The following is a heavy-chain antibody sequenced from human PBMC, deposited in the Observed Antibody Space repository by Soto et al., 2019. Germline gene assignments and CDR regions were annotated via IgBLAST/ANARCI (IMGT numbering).Heavy chain of an antibody. D-gene: IGHD1-26*01. CDR3: ARLGAGTDYYYYYMDV. V-gene: IGHV4-59*08. CDR2: IYYSGST. J-gene: IGHJ6*03. CDR1: GGSISSYY. Sequence: SETLSLTCTVSGGSISSYYWSWIRQPPGKGLEWIGYIYYSGSTNYNPSLKSRVTISVDTSKNQFSLKLSSVTAADTAVYYCARLGAGTDYYYYYMDVWGKGTTVTVSS.